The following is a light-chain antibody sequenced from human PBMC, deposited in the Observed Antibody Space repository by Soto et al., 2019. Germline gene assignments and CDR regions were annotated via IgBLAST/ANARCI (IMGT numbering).Light chain of an antibody. CDR1: SSDVGSYNL. CDR3: CSYAGSSTPHVV. Sequence: QSALTQPASVSGSPGQSITISCTGTSSDVGSYNLVSWYQQHPGKAPKLMIYKGSKRPSGVSNRFSGSKSGNTASLTISGLQAEDEADYYCCSYAGSSTPHVVFGGGTKVTVL. J-gene: IGLJ2*01. CDR2: KGS. V-gene: IGLV2-23*01.